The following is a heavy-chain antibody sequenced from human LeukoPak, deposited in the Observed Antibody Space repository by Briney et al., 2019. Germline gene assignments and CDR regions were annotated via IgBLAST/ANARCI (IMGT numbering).Heavy chain of an antibody. J-gene: IGHJ5*02. CDR3: ARVGAQQLVLHPFDP. D-gene: IGHD6-13*01. CDR2: INPNSGGT. CDR1: GYTFNGYY. V-gene: IGHV1-2*02. Sequence: ASVKVSCKASGYTFNGYYKHWVRQAPGQGLEWMGWINPNSGGTNYAQKFQGRVTMTRDTSISTAYMELSRLRSDDTAVYYCARVGAQQLVLHPFDPWGQGTLVTVSS.